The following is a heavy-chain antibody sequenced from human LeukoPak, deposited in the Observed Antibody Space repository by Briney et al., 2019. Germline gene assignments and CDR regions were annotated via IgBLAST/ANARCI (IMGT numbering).Heavy chain of an antibody. D-gene: IGHD3-22*01. CDR1: GGTFTSYA. CDR2: IIPILGIA. V-gene: IGHV1-69*04. Sequence: SVKVSCKASGGTFTSYAISWVRQAPGQGLEWMGRIIPILGIANHAQKFQGRVTITADKSTSTAYMELSSLRSEDTAVYYCASNYYDSSFAHYYYYGMDVWGEGTTVTVP. J-gene: IGHJ6*02. CDR3: ASNYYDSSFAHYYYYGMDV.